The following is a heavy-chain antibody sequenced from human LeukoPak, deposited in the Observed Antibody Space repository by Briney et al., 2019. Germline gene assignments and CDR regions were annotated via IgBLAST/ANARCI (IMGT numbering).Heavy chain of an antibody. D-gene: IGHD4-23*01. CDR1: GFTFSSYG. CDR2: IRYDGSNK. V-gene: IGHV3-30*02. CDR3: AKTLSSYGGSDC. Sequence: GGSLRLSCAASGFTFSSYGMHWVRQAPGKRLEWVAFIRYDGSNKYYADSVKGRFTISRDNSKNTLYLQMNSLRAEDTAVYYCAKTLSSYGGSDCWGQGTLVTVSS. J-gene: IGHJ4*02.